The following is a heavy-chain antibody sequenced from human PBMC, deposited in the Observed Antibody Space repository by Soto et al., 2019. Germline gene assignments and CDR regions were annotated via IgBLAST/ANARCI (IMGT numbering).Heavy chain of an antibody. CDR3: ARSLLFLWSGYLRGLDY. CDR1: GGSFSGYY. Sequence: SETLSLTCAVYGGSFSGYYWSWIRQPPGKGLEWIGEINHSGSTNYNPSLKSRVTISVDTSKNQFSLKLSSVTAADTAVYYCARSLLFLWSGYLRGLDYWGQGTLVTVSS. D-gene: IGHD3-3*01. V-gene: IGHV4-34*01. J-gene: IGHJ4*02. CDR2: INHSGST.